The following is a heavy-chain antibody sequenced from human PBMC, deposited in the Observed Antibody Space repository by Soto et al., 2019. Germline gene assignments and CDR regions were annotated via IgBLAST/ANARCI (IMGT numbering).Heavy chain of an antibody. CDR2: IIPIFGTA. CDR1: GGTFSSYA. V-gene: IGHV1-69*12. D-gene: IGHD3-22*01. Sequence: QVQLVQSGAEVKKPGSSVKVSCKASGGTFSSYAISWVRQAPGQGLEWMGGIIPIFGTANYAQKFQGRVTITADESTSTAYLELSSLRSEDTAVYYCARDQLRGQYYDSRGYPRFDPWGQGTLVTVSS. CDR3: ARDQLRGQYYDSRGYPRFDP. J-gene: IGHJ5*02.